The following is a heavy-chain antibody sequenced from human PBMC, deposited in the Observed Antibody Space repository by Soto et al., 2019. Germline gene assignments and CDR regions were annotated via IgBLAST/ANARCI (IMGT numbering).Heavy chain of an antibody. V-gene: IGHV4-4*02. Sequence: QVQLQESGPGLGNPSWTLSLTCAVSGGSITSNWWSWVRQPPGKGLEWIGEIHHSGSFNYNPSLRIRVTISIDKSKNQLSLKLTSVTAADTAVHYCVINDWYRFDPWGQGTLVTVSS. D-gene: IGHD3-9*01. J-gene: IGHJ5*02. CDR3: VINDWYRFDP. CDR1: GGSITSNW. CDR2: IHHSGSF.